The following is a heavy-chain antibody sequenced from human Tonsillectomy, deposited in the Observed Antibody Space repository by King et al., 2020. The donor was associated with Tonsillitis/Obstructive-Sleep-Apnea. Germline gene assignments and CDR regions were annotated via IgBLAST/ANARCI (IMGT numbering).Heavy chain of an antibody. D-gene: IGHD2-2*01. CDR3: ARQEVVQRSYYYNYMDV. V-gene: IGHV1-69*01. CDR1: GGIFSSYA. Sequence: QLVQSGDEVKKPGSSVKVSCKASGGIFSSYAISWVRQAPGQGLEWMGGSIPIFGTANYAQKFQGRVTITADESTSTAYMELSSLRFEDTAVYYCARQEVVQRSYYYNYMDVWGKGTTVTVSS. J-gene: IGHJ6*03. CDR2: SIPIFGTA.